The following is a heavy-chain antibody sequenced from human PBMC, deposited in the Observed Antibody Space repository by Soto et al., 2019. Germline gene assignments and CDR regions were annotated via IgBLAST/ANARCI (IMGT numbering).Heavy chain of an antibody. CDR2: IRTKSEREPT. Sequence: EVQLVESGGGVVEPGGSLRLSCAASGFTFKNAWINWVRQAPGKGLEWVGRIRTKSEREPTDYAAPVKGRFTISREDSRNTLYLQMNSLKAEDTATYYCTTWGGRVAAAGNPWGQGTLVSVSS. J-gene: IGHJ5*02. D-gene: IGHD6-13*01. CDR3: TTWGGRVAAAGNP. CDR1: GFTFKNAW. V-gene: IGHV3-15*07.